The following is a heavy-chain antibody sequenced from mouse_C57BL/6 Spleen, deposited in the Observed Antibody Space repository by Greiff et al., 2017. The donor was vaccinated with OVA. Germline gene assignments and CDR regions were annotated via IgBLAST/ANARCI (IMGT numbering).Heavy chain of an antibody. CDR2: IDPENGDT. V-gene: IGHV14-4*01. J-gene: IGHJ2*01. Sequence: EVQLQQSGAELVRPGASVKLSCTASGFNIKDDYMHWVKQRPEQGLEWIGWIDPENGDTEYASKFQGKATITADTSSNTAYLQLSSLTSEDTAVYYCTTESRRRYYFDYWGQGTTLTVSS. CDR3: TTESRRRYYFDY. CDR1: GFNIKDDY.